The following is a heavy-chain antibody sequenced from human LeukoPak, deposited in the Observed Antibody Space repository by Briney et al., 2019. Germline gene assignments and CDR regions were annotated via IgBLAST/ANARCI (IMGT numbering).Heavy chain of an antibody. CDR1: GYSISSGYY. V-gene: IGHV4-38-2*01. J-gene: IGHJ4*02. CDR2: IYHSGST. D-gene: IGHD1-14*01. CDR3: ARVSVGGTGPDY. Sequence: KPSETLSLTCAVSGYSISSGYYWGWIRQPPGKGLEWIGSIYHSGSTYYNPSLKSRVTISVDTSKNQFSLKLSSVTAADTAVYYCARVSVGGTGPDYWGQGTLVTVAS.